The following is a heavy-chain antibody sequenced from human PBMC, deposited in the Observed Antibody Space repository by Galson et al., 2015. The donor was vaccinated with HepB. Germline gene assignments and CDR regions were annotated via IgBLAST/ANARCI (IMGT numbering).Heavy chain of an antibody. Sequence: SETLSLTCTVSGDSMSSSYWSWIRQPPEKGLEWLGYIYYRGSTNYNPSLKSRVTISVDTSKNQFSLKVISVTAADTAVYYCARVKSDSRSWYDSTSFDYWGQGILVTVSS. V-gene: IGHV4-59*01. CDR2: IYYRGST. J-gene: IGHJ4*02. D-gene: IGHD6-13*01. CDR3: ARVKSDSRSWYDSTSFDY. CDR1: GDSMSSSY.